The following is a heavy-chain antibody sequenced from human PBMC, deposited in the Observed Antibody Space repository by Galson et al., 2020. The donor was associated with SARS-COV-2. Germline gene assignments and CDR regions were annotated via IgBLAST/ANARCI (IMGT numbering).Heavy chain of an antibody. CDR1: GGSISSGGYY. Sequence: SETLSLTCTVSGGSISSGGYYWSWIRQHPGKGLEWIGYIYYSGSTYYNPSLKSRVTISVDTSKNQFSLKLSSVTAADTAVYYCARALVVVAALGWFDPWGQGTLVTVSS. D-gene: IGHD2-15*01. CDR2: IYYSGST. CDR3: ARALVVVAALGWFDP. J-gene: IGHJ5*02. V-gene: IGHV4-31*03.